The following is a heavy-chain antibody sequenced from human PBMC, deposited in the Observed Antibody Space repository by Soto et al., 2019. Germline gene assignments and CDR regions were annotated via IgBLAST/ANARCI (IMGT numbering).Heavy chain of an antibody. J-gene: IGHJ4*02. CDR3: ARVPGTAGWWDF. D-gene: IGHD2-15*01. V-gene: IGHV3-30-3*01. CDR1: GFTFSSYA. Sequence: GGSLRLSCATSGFTFSSYALHWVRQAPGKGLEWVALISYDGVSKYHAASVQGRFTISRDSFKHTLYLQMESLRADDTAVYYCARVPGTAGWWDFWGQGTLVTVSS. CDR2: ISYDGVSK.